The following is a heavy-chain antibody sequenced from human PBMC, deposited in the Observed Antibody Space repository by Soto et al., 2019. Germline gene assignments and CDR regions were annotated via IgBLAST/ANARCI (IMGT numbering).Heavy chain of an antibody. D-gene: IGHD3-22*01. CDR3: ARDLGDSSGYDLVY. V-gene: IGHV4-30-4*01. Sequence: PSETLSLTCTVSGGSISSGDYYWSWIRQPPGKGLEWIGYIYYSGSTYYNPSLKSRVTISVDTSKNQFSLKLSSVTAADTAVYYCARDLGDSSGYDLVYWGQGTLVTVSS. J-gene: IGHJ4*02. CDR1: GGSISSGDYY. CDR2: IYYSGST.